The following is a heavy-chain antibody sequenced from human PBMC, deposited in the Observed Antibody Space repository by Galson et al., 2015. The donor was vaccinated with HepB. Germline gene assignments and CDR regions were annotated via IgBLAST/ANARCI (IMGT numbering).Heavy chain of an antibody. Sequence: SLRLSCAASGFTFSSYSMNWVRQAPGKGLEWVSYISSSSSTIYYADSVKGRFTISRDNAKNSLYLQMNSLRDEDTAVYYCARAGSAGTIFGVVIIPPYGMDVWGQGTTVTVSS. J-gene: IGHJ6*02. CDR1: GFTFSSYS. CDR2: ISSSSSTI. CDR3: ARAGSAGTIFGVVIIPPYGMDV. V-gene: IGHV3-48*02. D-gene: IGHD3-3*01.